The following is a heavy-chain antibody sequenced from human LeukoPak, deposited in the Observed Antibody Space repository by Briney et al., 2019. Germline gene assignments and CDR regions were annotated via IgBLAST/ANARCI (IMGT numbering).Heavy chain of an antibody. Sequence: ASVTLSLTCAVSGGSISSNNWWSWVRQPPGKGLEWIGEIYHSGSTNYNPSLKSRVTISVDKSKNLFSLKLSSVTAADSAVYYCARGYSYGFSLDFWGQGTLVIVSS. CDR3: ARGYSYGFSLDF. V-gene: IGHV4-4*02. D-gene: IGHD5-18*01. CDR1: GGSISSNNW. J-gene: IGHJ4*02. CDR2: IYHSGST.